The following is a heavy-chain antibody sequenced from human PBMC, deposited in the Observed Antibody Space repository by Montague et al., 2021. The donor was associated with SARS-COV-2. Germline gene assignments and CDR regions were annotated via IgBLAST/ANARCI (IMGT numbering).Heavy chain of an antibody. Sequence: SETLSLTCSRLVSWNTGEDRKSIRQNSSNELKSNAGICTRKKTNYNPSLKSRVTMSVDTSKNQFSLKLSSVTAADTAVYYCAGGSGIINFYNSGMDVWGQGTTVTVSS. J-gene: IGHJ6*02. CDR1: VSWNTGED. V-gene: IGHV4-4*07. CDR3: AGGSGIINFYNSGMDV. CDR2: ICTRKKT. D-gene: IGHD3-10*01.